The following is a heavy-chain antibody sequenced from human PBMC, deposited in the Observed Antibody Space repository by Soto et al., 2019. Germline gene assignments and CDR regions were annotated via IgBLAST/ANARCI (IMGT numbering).Heavy chain of an antibody. D-gene: IGHD3-10*01. J-gene: IGHJ4*02. Sequence: EVQVLESGGGLVQPGGSLRLSCAASGFTFSIYAMTWVRQAPGKGLEWVSSISGSGDSTYYADSVKGRFTISRDNSKNTLYLLMNSLRAEDTAVYYCAKEGLVRGVIKYIDYWGQGTLVTVSS. CDR1: GFTFSIYA. CDR2: ISGSGDST. V-gene: IGHV3-23*01. CDR3: AKEGLVRGVIKYIDY.